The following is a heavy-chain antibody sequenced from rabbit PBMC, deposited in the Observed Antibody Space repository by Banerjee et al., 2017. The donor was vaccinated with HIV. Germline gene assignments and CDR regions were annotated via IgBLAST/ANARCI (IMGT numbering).Heavy chain of an antibody. CDR3: ARSRIAGGGSSSELRL. J-gene: IGHJ3*01. CDR1: GFDISNYH. Sequence: QEQLVESGGGLVQPEGSLTLTCTASGFDISNYHMCWVRQAPGKGLEWIACIDAGSSGSTYYASWAKGRFTISKTSTTVTLQMSSLTAADTATYFCARSRIAGGGSSSELRLWGQGTLVTVS. D-gene: IGHD8-1*01. V-gene: IGHV1S45*01. CDR2: IDAGSSGST.